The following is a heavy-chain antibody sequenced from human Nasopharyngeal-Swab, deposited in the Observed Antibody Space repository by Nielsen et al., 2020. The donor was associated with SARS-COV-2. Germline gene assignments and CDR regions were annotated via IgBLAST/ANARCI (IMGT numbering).Heavy chain of an antibody. V-gene: IGHV1-46*01. Sequence: ASVKVSCKASGYTFTSYYMHWVRQAPGQGLEWMGIINPSGGSTSYAQKFQGRVTMTRDTSTSTVYMELSSLRSEDTAVYYCAAGVLGYCSGGSCPDYWGQGTLVTVSS. CDR1: GYTFTSYY. J-gene: IGHJ4*02. D-gene: IGHD2-15*01. CDR3: AAGVLGYCSGGSCPDY. CDR2: INPSGGST.